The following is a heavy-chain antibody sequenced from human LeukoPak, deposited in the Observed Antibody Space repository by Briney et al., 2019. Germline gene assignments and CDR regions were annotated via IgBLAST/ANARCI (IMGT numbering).Heavy chain of an antibody. V-gene: IGHV3-23*01. J-gene: IGHJ3*02. CDR2: ISGSGGST. Sequence: GGSLRLSCAASGFTFSSYAMSWVRQAPGKGLEWVSAISGSGGSTYYADSVKGRFTISRDNSKNTLYLQMNSLRAEDTAVYYCAKGALTIFGVGVAFDIWGQGTMVTVSS. D-gene: IGHD3-3*01. CDR1: GFTFSSYA. CDR3: AKGALTIFGVGVAFDI.